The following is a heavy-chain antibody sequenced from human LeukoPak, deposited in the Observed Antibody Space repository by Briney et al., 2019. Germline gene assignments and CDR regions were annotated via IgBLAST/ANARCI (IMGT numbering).Heavy chain of an antibody. D-gene: IGHD5-24*01. CDR1: GGSISSYY. Sequence: SETLSLTCTVSGGSISSYYWSWIRRRPGKGLEWIGYIYYSGSTNYNPSLKSRVTISVDTSKNQFSLKLSSVTAADTAVYYCARQGDGYNLFDYWGQGTLVTVSS. CDR2: IYYSGST. V-gene: IGHV4-59*08. J-gene: IGHJ4*02. CDR3: ARQGDGYNLFDY.